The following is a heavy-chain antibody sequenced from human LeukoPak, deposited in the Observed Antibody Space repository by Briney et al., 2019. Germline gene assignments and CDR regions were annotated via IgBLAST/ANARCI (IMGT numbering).Heavy chain of an antibody. CDR3: ARGRCGGDCYSANDAFDI. J-gene: IGHJ3*02. CDR2: INPSGGST. CDR1: GYTFTSYY. D-gene: IGHD2-21*02. V-gene: IGHV1-46*01. Sequence: ASVKVSCKASGYTFTSYYMHWVRQAPGQGLEWMGIINPSGGSTSYAQKFQGRVTMTRDTSTSTVYMELSSLRSEDTAVYYCARGRCGGDCYSANDAFDIWGQGTMVTVSS.